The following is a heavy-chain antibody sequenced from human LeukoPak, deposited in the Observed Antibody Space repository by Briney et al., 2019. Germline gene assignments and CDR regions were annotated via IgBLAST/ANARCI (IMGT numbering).Heavy chain of an antibody. D-gene: IGHD3-10*01. V-gene: IGHV3-21*04. CDR1: RFTFSSYS. CDR2: ISSSSSYI. CDR3: ARDSSMLRGPLVIYYFDF. J-gene: IGHJ4*02. Sequence: PGGSLRLSCAASRFTFSSYSMNWVRQAPGKGLEWVSSISSSSSYIYYADSVKGRFTISRDNSKNTLYLQMNSLRVEDTAVYYCARDSSMLRGPLVIYYFDFWGQGTLVTVSS.